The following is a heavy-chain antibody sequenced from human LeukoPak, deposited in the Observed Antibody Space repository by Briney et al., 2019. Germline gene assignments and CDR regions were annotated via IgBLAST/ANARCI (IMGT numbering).Heavy chain of an antibody. J-gene: IGHJ4*02. V-gene: IGHV3-23*01. CDR3: AKDPPSIAVAGTSYFDY. CDR1: GFTFSSYA. D-gene: IGHD6-19*01. CDR2: ISGSGGST. Sequence: GGSLRLSCAASGFTFSSYATSWVRQAPGKGLEWVSAISGSGGSTYYADSVKGRFTISRDNSKNTLYLQMNSLRAEDTAVYYCAKDPPSIAVAGTSYFDYWGQGTLVTVSS.